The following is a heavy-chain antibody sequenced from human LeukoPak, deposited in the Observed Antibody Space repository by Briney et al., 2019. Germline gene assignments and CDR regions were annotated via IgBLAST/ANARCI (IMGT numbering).Heavy chain of an antibody. V-gene: IGHV3-23*01. CDR2: ISGGGGST. CDR3: ARGPPEAYCGGDCYWYFDY. Sequence: GGSLRLSCAASGFTFTSYSMNWVRQAPGKGLEWVSTISGGGGSTYYADSVKGRFTISRDNSKNTLYLQVNSLRDEDTAVYYCARGPPEAYCGGDCYWYFDYWGQGTLVTVSS. CDR1: GFTFTSYS. J-gene: IGHJ4*02. D-gene: IGHD2-21*02.